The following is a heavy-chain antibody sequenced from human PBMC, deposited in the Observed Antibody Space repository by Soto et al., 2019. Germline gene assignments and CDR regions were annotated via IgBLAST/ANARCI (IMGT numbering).Heavy chain of an antibody. Sequence: ASVKVSCKASGYTFTSYAMHWVRQAPGQRLEWMGWINAGNGNTKYSQKFQGRVTITRDTSASTAYMELSSLRSEDTAVYYCARDPMQDIVVVPAAFDYWGQGTLVTVSS. V-gene: IGHV1-3*01. J-gene: IGHJ4*02. CDR2: INAGNGNT. CDR3: ARDPMQDIVVVPAAFDY. D-gene: IGHD2-2*01. CDR1: GYTFTSYA.